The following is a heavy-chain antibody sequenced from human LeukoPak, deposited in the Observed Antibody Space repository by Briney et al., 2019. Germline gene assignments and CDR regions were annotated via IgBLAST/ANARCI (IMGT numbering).Heavy chain of an antibody. CDR2: IIPIFGTA. D-gene: IGHD6-13*01. CDR3: ARWAPEQQLVLGAFDI. Sequence: SVKVSCKASGGTFSSYAISWVRQAPGQGLEWMGGIIPIFGTANYAQKFQGRVTITADKSTSTDYMELSSLRSEDTAVYYCARWAPEQQLVLGAFDIWGQGTMVTVSS. V-gene: IGHV1-69*06. CDR1: GGTFSSYA. J-gene: IGHJ3*02.